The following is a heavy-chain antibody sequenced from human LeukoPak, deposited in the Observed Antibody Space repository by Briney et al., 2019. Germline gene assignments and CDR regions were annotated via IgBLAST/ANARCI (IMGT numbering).Heavy chain of an antibody. Sequence: ASVKVSCKASRYTFTGYYMHWVRQAPGQGLEWMGRINPNSGGKNYAQKIQGRVTMTRDTSISTAYMELSRLRSDDTAVYYCARIRLRSVTTVFDYWGQETLVTVSS. CDR1: RYTFTGYY. J-gene: IGHJ4*02. D-gene: IGHD4-17*01. V-gene: IGHV1-2*06. CDR3: ARIRLRSVTTVFDY. CDR2: INPNSGGK.